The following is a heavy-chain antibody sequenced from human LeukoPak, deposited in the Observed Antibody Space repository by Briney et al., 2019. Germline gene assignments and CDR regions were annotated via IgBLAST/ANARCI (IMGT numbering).Heavy chain of an antibody. V-gene: IGHV1-18*01. Sequence: ASVKVSCKASGYTFTSYGISWVRQAPGQGLEWMGWISAYNGNTNYAQKLQGRVTMTTDTSTSTAYMELRSLTSEDTAVYYCARRFCSSVSCYDDDAFDVWGQGTLVTVSS. CDR3: ARRFCSSVSCYDDDAFDV. CDR2: ISAYNGNT. J-gene: IGHJ3*01. D-gene: IGHD2-2*01. CDR1: GYTFTSYG.